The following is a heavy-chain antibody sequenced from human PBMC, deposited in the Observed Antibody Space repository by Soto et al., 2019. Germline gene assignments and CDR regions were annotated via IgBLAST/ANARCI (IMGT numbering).Heavy chain of an antibody. CDR1: GYTFTSYG. J-gene: IGHJ3*02. Sequence: ASVKVSCKASGYTFTSYGISWVRQAPGQRLEWMGWINAGNGNTKYSQKFQGRVTITRDTSASTAYMELSSLRSEDTAVYYCAFRSSGWAFDIWGQGTMVTVSS. CDR3: AFRSSGWAFDI. CDR2: INAGNGNT. V-gene: IGHV1-3*01. D-gene: IGHD3-22*01.